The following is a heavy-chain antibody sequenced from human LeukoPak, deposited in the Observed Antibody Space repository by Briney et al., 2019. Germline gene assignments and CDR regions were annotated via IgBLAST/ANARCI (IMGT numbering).Heavy chain of an antibody. CDR1: GSMYNYY. CDR3: ARHISSGGTYAHFDY. V-gene: IGHV4-59*08. CDR2: IHHNGIT. D-gene: IGHD1-26*01. Sequence: SETLSLTCTVSGSMYNYYWSWIRQPPGKGLEWIGYIHHNGITNYSPSLKSRVTMSLDTSKNQVSLKLNSVSAADTAVYYCARHISSGGTYAHFDYWGQGTLVTVSS. J-gene: IGHJ4*02.